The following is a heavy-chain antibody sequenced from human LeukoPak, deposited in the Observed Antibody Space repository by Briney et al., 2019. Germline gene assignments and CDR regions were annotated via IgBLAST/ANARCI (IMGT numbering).Heavy chain of an antibody. CDR3: KLELREQETNWFDP. Sequence: PGGSLRLSCAASGFTFSSYSINWVRQAPGKGLEWVSSISSSSSYIYYADSVKCRFTISRDNAKNSLYLQMNSLRAEDTAVYYCKLELREQETNWFDPWGQGTLVTVSS. D-gene: IGHD1-7*01. CDR2: ISSSSSYI. J-gene: IGHJ5*02. V-gene: IGHV3-21*01. CDR1: GFTFSSYS.